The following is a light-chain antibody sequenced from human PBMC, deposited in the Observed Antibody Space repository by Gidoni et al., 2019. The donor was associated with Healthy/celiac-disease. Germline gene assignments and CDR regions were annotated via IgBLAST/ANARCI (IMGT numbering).Light chain of an antibody. Sequence: AIQLTQSTSSLAASVGDSVTITCRASQGIDSALAWYQQKPGKTPKLLIYDASNLESGVPSRFSGSGSGTDFSLTIISLQPDDFATYYCQQFNSYPPFTFGPGTKVDIK. CDR2: DAS. V-gene: IGKV1-13*02. CDR3: QQFNSYPPFT. J-gene: IGKJ3*01. CDR1: QGIDSA.